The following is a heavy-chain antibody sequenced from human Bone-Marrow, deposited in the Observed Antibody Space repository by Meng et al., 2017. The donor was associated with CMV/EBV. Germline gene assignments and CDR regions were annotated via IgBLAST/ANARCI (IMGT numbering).Heavy chain of an antibody. V-gene: IGHV1-18*01. J-gene: IGHJ4*02. CDR3: ARGGGQYDFAF. CDR1: GYKFIKYV. CDR2: IRAKNGDT. Sequence: ASVKVSCKASGYKFIKYVFDWVRQDPRHGLQWMARIRAKNGDTNYAPELYDRLTLIADTYTSVVYLELRRLVSDDTALYYCARGGGQYDFAFWGPGTLVTVSS. D-gene: IGHD3-10*01.